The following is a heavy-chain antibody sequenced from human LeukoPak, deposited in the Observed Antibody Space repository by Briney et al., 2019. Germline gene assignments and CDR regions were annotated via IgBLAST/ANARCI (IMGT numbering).Heavy chain of an antibody. CDR2: ISRRDDYT. J-gene: IGHJ4*02. CDR1: GFAFSSYA. V-gene: IGHV3-23*01. Sequence: PGGSLRLSCAASGFAFSSYAMSWVRQPPGKGLEWVSVISRRDDYTYYADSVKGRFTISRDNSKNTLYLQMNSLRAEDTAVYYCATDPGTMIVVPWGQGTLVTVSS. D-gene: IGHD3-22*01. CDR3: ATDPGTMIVVP.